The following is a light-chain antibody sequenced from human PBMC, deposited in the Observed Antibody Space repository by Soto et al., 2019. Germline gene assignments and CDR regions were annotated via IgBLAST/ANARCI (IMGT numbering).Light chain of an antibody. CDR3: QQYNSGPRIT. V-gene: IGKV3-20*01. CDR1: QSVSRTY. J-gene: IGKJ5*01. Sequence: EIVLTHSPGTLSLCPGERGTLSCRASQSVSRTYLAWYQQKPGQAPRLLIFGASTRATGIPDRFSGSGSGTDFTLTISFLQSEDFAVHYCQQYNSGPRITFGPGTRLEIK. CDR2: GAS.